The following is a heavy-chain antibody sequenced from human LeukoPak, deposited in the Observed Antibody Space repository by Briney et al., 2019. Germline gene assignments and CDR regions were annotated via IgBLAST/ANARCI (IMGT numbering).Heavy chain of an antibody. CDR3: ARDVSVVPAATDY. V-gene: IGHV1-69*04. CDR1: GATFSSYA. Sequence: SVKVSCKASGATFSSYAINWVRQAPGQGLEWMGRIIPMLGTVNYAQKFQGRVTIIADKFTSTAYMELSSLRSDDTAVYYCARDVSVVPAATDYWGQGTLVTVSS. CDR2: IIPMLGTV. D-gene: IGHD2-2*01. J-gene: IGHJ4*02.